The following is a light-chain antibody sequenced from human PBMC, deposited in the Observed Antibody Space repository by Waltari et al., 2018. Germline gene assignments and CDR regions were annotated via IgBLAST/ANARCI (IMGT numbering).Light chain of an antibody. J-gene: IGKJ2*01. CDR3: LHHHSYPLT. CDR2: AAD. V-gene: IGKV1-17*03. CDR1: KGISNY. Sequence: DIQMTQSPSAFSASVGERVTITCRASKGISNYVAWFQQKPGKVPKRLIFAADTLESGVPPRFSGSGSGTEFTLTISSLQPEDFATYYCLHHHSYPLTFGPGTKLQMK.